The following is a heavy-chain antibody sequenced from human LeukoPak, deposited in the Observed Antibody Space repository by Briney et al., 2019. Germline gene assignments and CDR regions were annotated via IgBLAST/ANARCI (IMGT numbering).Heavy chain of an antibody. CDR1: GYIFTSYG. CDR2: ISAYNGNT. V-gene: IGHV1-18*01. J-gene: IGHJ4*02. Sequence: ASVKVSCKACGYIFTSYGISWVRQAPGQGLEWMGWISAYNGNTNYAQKLQGRVTMTTDTSTSTAYMELRSLRSDDTAVYYCARVLPEIAVAGYFDYWGQGTLVTVSS. CDR3: ARVLPEIAVAGYFDY. D-gene: IGHD6-19*01.